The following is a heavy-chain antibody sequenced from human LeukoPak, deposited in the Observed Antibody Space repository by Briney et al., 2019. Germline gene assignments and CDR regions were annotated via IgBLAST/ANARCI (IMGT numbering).Heavy chain of an antibody. CDR2: INHSGST. D-gene: IGHD5-24*01. J-gene: IGHJ5*02. CDR3: ARGGRDGYNYEPNWFDP. V-gene: IGHV4-34*01. CDR1: GGSFSGYY. Sequence: SETLSLTCAVYGGSFSGYYWSWIRQPPGKGLKWIGEINHSGSTNYNPSLKSRVTISVDTSKNQFSLKLSSVTAAGTAVYYCARGGRDGYNYEPNWFDPWGQGTLVTVSS.